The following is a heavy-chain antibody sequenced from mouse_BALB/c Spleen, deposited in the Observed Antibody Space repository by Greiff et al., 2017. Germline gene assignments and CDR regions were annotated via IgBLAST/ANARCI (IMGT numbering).Heavy chain of an antibody. J-gene: IGHJ4*01. CDR2: INPSSGYT. V-gene: IGHV1S26*01. CDR1: GYTFTSYT. CDR3: ARLRYDYDGGMDY. D-gene: IGHD2-4*01. Sequence: QVQLQQPGSELVRPGASVTLSCKASGYTFTSYTMHWVKQRPGQGLEWIGYINPSSGYTNYNQKFKDKATLTADKSSSTAYMQLSSLTSEDSAVYYCARLRYDYDGGMDYWGQGTSVTVSS.